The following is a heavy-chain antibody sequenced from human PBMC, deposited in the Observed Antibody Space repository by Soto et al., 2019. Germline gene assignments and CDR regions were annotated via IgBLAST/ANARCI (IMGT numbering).Heavy chain of an antibody. J-gene: IGHJ4*02. Sequence: GESLKISCAASGFTFSSYAMHWVRQAPGKGLEWVAVISYDGSNKYYADSVKGRFTISRDNSKKTLYLQMNSLRAEDTAVYYCTREREDLPYYFDYWGQGTLVTVYS. V-gene: IGHV3-30-3*01. CDR1: GFTFSSYA. CDR3: TREREDLPYYFDY. CDR2: ISYDGSNK.